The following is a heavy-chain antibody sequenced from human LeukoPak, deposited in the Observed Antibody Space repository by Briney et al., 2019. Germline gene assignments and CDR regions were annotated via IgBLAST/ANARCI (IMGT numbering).Heavy chain of an antibody. V-gene: IGHV4-59*01. CDR3: ARGGGYSSSWSY. Sequence: SETLSLTCTVSGGSINNYYWNWIRQPPGKGLEWIGYIYYSGSASYNPSLKSRVTISVDTSKSQFSLRLSSVTAADTAVYYCARGGGYSSSWSYWGQGTLVTVSS. D-gene: IGHD6-13*01. CDR2: IYYSGSA. CDR1: GGSINNYY. J-gene: IGHJ4*02.